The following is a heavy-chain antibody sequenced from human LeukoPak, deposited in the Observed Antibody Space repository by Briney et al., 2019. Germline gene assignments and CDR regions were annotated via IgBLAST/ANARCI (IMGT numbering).Heavy chain of an antibody. V-gene: IGHV3-30-3*01. Sequence: GGSLRLSCAASGFTFSSYAMHWVRQAPGKGLEWVAVISYDGSNKHYADSVKGRFTISRDNAKNSLYLQMNSLRAEDTAVYYCARAIVVVPAAFDYWGQGTLVTVSS. J-gene: IGHJ4*02. CDR3: ARAIVVVPAAFDY. CDR1: GFTFSSYA. CDR2: ISYDGSNK. D-gene: IGHD2-2*01.